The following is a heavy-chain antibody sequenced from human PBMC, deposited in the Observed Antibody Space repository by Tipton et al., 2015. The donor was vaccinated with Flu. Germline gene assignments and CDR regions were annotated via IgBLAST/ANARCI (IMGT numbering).Heavy chain of an antibody. CDR3: ARRDYSNYVSDPKSWFDP. CDR1: GYSISSTYY. J-gene: IGHJ5*02. V-gene: IGHV4-38-2*01. CDR2: VSRTGST. Sequence: GLVKPSETLSLTCAVSGYSISSTYYWGWVRQFPGKGLEWIGTVSRTGSTIYNPSLMSRVTISIDTSKNQFSLKMKSVTATDMAVYYCARRDYSNYVSDPKSWFDPWGQGTLVAVSS. D-gene: IGHD4-11*01.